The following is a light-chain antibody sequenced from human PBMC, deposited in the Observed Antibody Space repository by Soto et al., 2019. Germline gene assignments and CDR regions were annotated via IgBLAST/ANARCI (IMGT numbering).Light chain of an antibody. J-gene: IGKJ3*01. CDR3: QQYDNLLLT. V-gene: IGKV1-33*01. CDR1: QDISNY. CDR2: DAS. Sequence: DIQMTQSPSSLSASVGDRVTITCQASQDISNYLNWYQQKPGKAPKLLIYDASNLETGVPSRFSGSGSGTDFTFTISSLQPEDIATYYCQQYDNLLLTFGPGTKVDNK.